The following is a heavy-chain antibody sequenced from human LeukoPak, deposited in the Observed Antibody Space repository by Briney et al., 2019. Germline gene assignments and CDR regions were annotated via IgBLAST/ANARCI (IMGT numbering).Heavy chain of an antibody. V-gene: IGHV1-18*01. CDR2: ISAYNGNT. CDR3: ARDQALKLGYYYDSSGYYSRSPLDY. Sequence: ASVKVSCKASGYTFTSYGISWVRQAPGQGLEWMGWISAYNGNTNYAQKLQGRVTMTTDTSTSTAYMELRSLRSDDTAVYYCARDQALKLGYYYDSSGYYSRSPLDYWGQGTLVTVSS. J-gene: IGHJ4*02. CDR1: GYTFTSYG. D-gene: IGHD3-22*01.